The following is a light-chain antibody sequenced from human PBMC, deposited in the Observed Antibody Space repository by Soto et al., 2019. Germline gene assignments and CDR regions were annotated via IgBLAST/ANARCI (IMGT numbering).Light chain of an antibody. J-gene: IGLJ2*01. CDR1: NIGGKS. Sequence: SYELTQPPSVSVAPGKTARITCGGNNIGGKSVHWYQQKPGQAPVLVIYYDSVRPSGIPERFSGSNSGNTATLTISRVEAGDEADYCCQVWDSSSDHVVFGGGTKLTVL. CDR3: QVWDSSSDHVV. CDR2: YDS. V-gene: IGLV3-21*04.